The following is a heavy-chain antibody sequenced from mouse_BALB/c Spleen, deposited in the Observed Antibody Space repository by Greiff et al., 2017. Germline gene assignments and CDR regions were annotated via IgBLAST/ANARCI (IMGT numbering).Heavy chain of an antibody. CDR2: ISSGGSYT. CDR1: GFTFSSYT. Sequence: EVMLVESGGGLVKPGGSLKLSCAASGFTFSSYTMSWVRQTPEKRLEWVATISSGGSYTYYPDSVKGRFTISRDNAKNTLYLQMSSLKSEDTAMYYCTRESPWEAMDYWGQGTSVTVSS. D-gene: IGHD4-1*01. J-gene: IGHJ4*01. CDR3: TRESPWEAMDY. V-gene: IGHV5-6-4*01.